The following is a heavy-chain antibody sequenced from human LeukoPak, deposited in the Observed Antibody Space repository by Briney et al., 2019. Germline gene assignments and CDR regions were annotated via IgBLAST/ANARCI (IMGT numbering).Heavy chain of an antibody. CDR2: THYSGST. V-gene: IGHV4-59*01. CDR1: GGSNSSYY. J-gene: IGHJ4*02. Sequence: PSETLSLTCSVSGGSNSSYYWNWIRQTPGKGLQWIGYTHYSGSTNYNPSLKSRVSISVDTSKNQFSLKLSSVTAADTALYYCARGNAYNWRFDFWSQGTLVTVSS. CDR3: ARGNAYNWRFDF. D-gene: IGHD1-1*01.